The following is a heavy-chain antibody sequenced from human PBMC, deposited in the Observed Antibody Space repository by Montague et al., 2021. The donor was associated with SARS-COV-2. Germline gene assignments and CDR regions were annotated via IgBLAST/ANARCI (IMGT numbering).Heavy chain of an antibody. Sequence: SETLSLTCIVSGSSVRSYYGSWIRQPPGKGLEWMGYISDSGSTNYNPSLKVRVNISVDTSRNQCSLKLSSVTAADTAVYYCARENTVTTFGGPYYIDSWGQGTLVTVSA. CDR3: ARENTVTTFGGPYYIDS. CDR1: GSSVRSYY. CDR2: ISDSGST. D-gene: IGHD4-17*01. J-gene: IGHJ4*02. V-gene: IGHV4-59*02.